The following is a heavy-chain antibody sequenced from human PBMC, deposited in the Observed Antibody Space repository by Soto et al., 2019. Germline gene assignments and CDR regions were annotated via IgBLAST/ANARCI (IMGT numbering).Heavy chain of an antibody. D-gene: IGHD3-16*01. CDR1: GGSISGYF. Sequence: QLQLQEWGPGLVKPSETLSLICTVSGGSISGYFWSWVRQPAGKGLEWIGRIYSAGSTNYNPSLKSRVTMSVDTSQNQFSLKLTSVTAADTAMYYCVRGDVFDIWGRGTMVTVSS. CDR2: IYSAGST. V-gene: IGHV4-4*07. J-gene: IGHJ3*02. CDR3: VRGDVFDI.